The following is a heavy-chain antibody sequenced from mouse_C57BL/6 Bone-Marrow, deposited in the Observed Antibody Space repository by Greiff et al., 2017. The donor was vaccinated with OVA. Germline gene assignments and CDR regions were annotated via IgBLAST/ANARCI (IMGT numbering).Heavy chain of an antibody. D-gene: IGHD1-1*01. CDR2: IDPSDSYT. Sequence: KLQHPVAELVKPGASVKLSCKASGYTFTSYWMQWVKQRPGQGLEWIGEIDPSDSYTNYNQKFKGKATLTVDTSSSTAYMQLSSLTSEDSAVYYCAREGVLLLRPGFDYWGQGTTLTVSS. V-gene: IGHV1-50*01. CDR3: AREGVLLLRPGFDY. CDR1: GYTFTSYW. J-gene: IGHJ2*01.